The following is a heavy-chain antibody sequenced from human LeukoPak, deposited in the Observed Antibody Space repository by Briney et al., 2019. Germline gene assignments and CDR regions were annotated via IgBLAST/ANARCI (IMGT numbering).Heavy chain of an antibody. V-gene: IGHV3-7*01. CDR3: ARPLGAKFDY. D-gene: IGHD3-16*01. CDR2: IKQDGSEK. J-gene: IGHJ4*02. CDR1: AFSLNAYN. Sequence: GSLRLSCAASAFSLNAYNMNWVRQAPGKGLEWVANIKQDGSEKYYVDSVKGRFTISRDNAKNSLYLQMNSLRAEDTAVYYCARPLGAKFDYWGQGTLVTVSS.